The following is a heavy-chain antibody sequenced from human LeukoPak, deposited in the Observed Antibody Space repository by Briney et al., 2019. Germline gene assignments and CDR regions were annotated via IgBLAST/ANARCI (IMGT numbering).Heavy chain of an antibody. CDR2: IYYSGST. V-gene: IGHV4-31*03. CDR1: GGSISSGGYY. CDR3: ARDRLRRCSSTSCYSSYYYGMDV. J-gene: IGHJ6*02. Sequence: SETLSLTCTVSGGSISSGGYYWSWIRQHPGKGLEWIVYIYYSGSTYYNPSLKSRVTISVGTSKNQFSLKLSSVTAADTAVYYCARDRLRRCSSTSCYSSYYYGMDVWGQGTTVTVSS. D-gene: IGHD2-2*01.